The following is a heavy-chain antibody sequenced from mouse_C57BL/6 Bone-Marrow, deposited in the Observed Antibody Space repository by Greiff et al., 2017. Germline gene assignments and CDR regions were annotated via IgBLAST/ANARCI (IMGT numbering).Heavy chain of an antibody. D-gene: IGHD1-1*01. CDR1: GFNIKDYY. Sequence: VQLQQSGAELVRPGASVKLSCTASGFNIKDYYMHWVKQRPEQGLEWIGRIDPEDGDTEYAPKFQGKATMTADTSSNTAYLQLSSLTSEDTAVYYCTLRYYGSSYDWYIDVWGTEATVTVSS. CDR3: TLRYYGSSYDWYIDV. J-gene: IGHJ1*03. V-gene: IGHV14-1*01. CDR2: IDPEDGDT.